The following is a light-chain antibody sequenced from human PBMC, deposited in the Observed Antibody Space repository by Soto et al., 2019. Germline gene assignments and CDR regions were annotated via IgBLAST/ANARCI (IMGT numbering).Light chain of an antibody. CDR3: QQYYSTPIT. CDR1: QSVLYGSNNKNS. J-gene: IGKJ5*01. V-gene: IGKV4-1*01. Sequence: DIVMTQSPDSLAVSLGEMATINCKSSQSVLYGSNNKNSLAWYQQQPGQPPKLLICWASTREFGVPDRFSGSGSGTHFTLTTSSLQAEDGAGYYCQQYYSTPITCRQGTRLEIK. CDR2: WAS.